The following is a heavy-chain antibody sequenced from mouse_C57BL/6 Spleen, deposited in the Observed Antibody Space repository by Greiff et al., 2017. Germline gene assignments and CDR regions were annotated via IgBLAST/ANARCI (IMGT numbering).Heavy chain of an antibody. CDR1: GYTFPSYW. D-gene: IGHD2-4*01. J-gene: IGHJ4*01. Sequence: QVQLQQPGAEPVKPGASVKMFCKASGYTFPSYWITWVKQRPGQGLEWIGDIYPGSGSTNYNEKFKSKATLTVDTSSSTAYMLLSSLTSEDSAVYYCARRVYYDYAMDYWGQGTSVTVSS. V-gene: IGHV1-55*01. CDR2: IYPGSGST. CDR3: ARRVYYDYAMDY.